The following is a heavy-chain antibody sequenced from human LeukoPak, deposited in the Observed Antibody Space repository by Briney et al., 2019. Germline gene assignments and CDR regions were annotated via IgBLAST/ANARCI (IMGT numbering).Heavy chain of an antibody. CDR2: IIPIFGTA. CDR1: GGTFSSYA. Sequence: ASVKVSCKASGGTFSSYAISWVRQAPGQGLEWMGGIIPIFGTANYAQKFQGRVTITTDESTSTAYMELSSLRSEDTAVYYCATQTAPTGERWLPYWGQGTLVTVSS. V-gene: IGHV1-69*05. J-gene: IGHJ4*02. D-gene: IGHD5-24*01. CDR3: ATQTAPTGERWLPY.